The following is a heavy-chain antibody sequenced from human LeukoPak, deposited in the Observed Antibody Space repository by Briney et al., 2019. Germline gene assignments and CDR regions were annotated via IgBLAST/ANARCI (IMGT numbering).Heavy chain of an antibody. J-gene: IGHJ4*02. V-gene: IGHV3-53*01. D-gene: IGHD1-26*01. CDR1: GFTVSSNY. CDR2: IYSGGST. CDR3: ARARGSYHYFDY. Sequence: PGGSLRLSCAASGFTVSSNYMSWVRQAPWKGLEWVSVIYSGGSTYYADSVKGRFTISRDNSKNTLYLQMNSLRAEDTAVYYCARARGSYHYFDYWGQGTLVTVSS.